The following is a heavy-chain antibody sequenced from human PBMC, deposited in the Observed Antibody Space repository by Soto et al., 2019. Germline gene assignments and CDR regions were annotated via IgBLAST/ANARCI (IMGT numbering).Heavy chain of an antibody. CDR1: GYSFSKNA. J-gene: IGHJ4*02. Sequence: QVQLVQSGAEVKKTGASVMVSCKASGYSFSKNAMQWVRLAPGQRPEWMGWINCGNGNTRYSEKFHGRFTITRDISESTAYIELGSLTSAAMAGDYCARGIWLATSESDYVDSWGRGTQVTVSS. D-gene: IGHD5-12*01. V-gene: IGHV1-3*01. CDR2: INCGNGNT. CDR3: ARGIWLATSESDYVDS.